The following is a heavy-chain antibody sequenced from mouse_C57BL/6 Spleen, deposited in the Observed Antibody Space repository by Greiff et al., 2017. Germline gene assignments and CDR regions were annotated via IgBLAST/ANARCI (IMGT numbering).Heavy chain of an antibody. D-gene: IGHD2-2*01. CDR3: ARFTMVTTGYYFDY. CDR1: GYTFTDYY. V-gene: IGHV1-26*01. Sequence: VQLKQSGPELVKPGASVKISCKASGYTFTDYYMNWVKQSHGKSLEWIGDINPNNGGTSYNQKFKGKATLTVDKSSSTAYMELRSLTSEDSAVYYCARFTMVTTGYYFDYWGQGTTLTVSS. J-gene: IGHJ2*01. CDR2: INPNNGGT.